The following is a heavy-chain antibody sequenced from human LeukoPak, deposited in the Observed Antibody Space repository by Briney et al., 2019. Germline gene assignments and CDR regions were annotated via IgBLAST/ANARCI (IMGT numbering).Heavy chain of an antibody. Sequence: GGSLRLSCAASGYTVSNSYMSWVRQAPGKGLEWVSVIYSDGGTFYSDSVKGRFTISRDYSKNTLYLQMNSLRADDTAVYYCARGSSGPAFWGQGTLVTVSS. CDR2: IYSDGGT. CDR1: GYTVSNSY. V-gene: IGHV3-53*01. D-gene: IGHD6-19*01. CDR3: ARGSSGPAF. J-gene: IGHJ4*02.